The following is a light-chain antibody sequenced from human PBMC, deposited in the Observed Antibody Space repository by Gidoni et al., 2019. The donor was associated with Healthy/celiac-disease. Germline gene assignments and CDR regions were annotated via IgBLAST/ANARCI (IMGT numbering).Light chain of an antibody. CDR3: QQSYSTPQT. CDR2: AAS. J-gene: IGKJ1*01. V-gene: IGKV1-39*01. CDR1: QSISSY. Sequence: DIQMTQSPSSLSASVGDRVTITCRASQSISSYLNWYQQKPGKDTKLLIYAASSLQSGVPSRFSGSGSGTDFTLTISSLQPEDFATYYCQQSYSTPQTFGQGTKVEIK.